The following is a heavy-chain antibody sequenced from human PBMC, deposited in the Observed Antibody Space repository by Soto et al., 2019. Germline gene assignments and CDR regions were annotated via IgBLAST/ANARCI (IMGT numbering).Heavy chain of an antibody. CDR2: TYYRSKWYN. Sequence: TCAISGDSVSSKSAAWNWIRQSPSRGLEWLGRTYYRSKWYNEFAVSVKSRITVNPDTSKNQFSLQLSSVTPEDTAVYYCARTASVFDYWGQGTQVTVSS. CDR1: GDSVSSKSAA. V-gene: IGHV6-1*01. J-gene: IGHJ4*02. CDR3: ARTASVFDY.